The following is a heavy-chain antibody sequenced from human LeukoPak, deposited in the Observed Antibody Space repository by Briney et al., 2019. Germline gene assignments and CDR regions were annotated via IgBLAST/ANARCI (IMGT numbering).Heavy chain of an antibody. D-gene: IGHD3-10*01. CDR1: GFTFSSHS. CDR2: TSGNGGNT. CDR3: ARGWSFFGSGSYYPTYFDS. Sequence: GGSLRLSCAASGFTFSSHSMGWVRHAPGKGLEWVASTSGNGGNTYYAESVEGRFTFSRDNAKNTLDLQMNSLRDEDTAVYYCARGWSFFGSGSYYPTYFDSWGQGTPVTVSS. J-gene: IGHJ4*02. V-gene: IGHV3-23*01.